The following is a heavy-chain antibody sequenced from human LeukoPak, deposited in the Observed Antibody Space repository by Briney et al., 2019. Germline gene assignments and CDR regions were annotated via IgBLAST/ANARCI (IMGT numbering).Heavy chain of an antibody. CDR3: AKEKAPPRNYGDYSTPPKYGMDV. D-gene: IGHD4-17*01. J-gene: IGHJ6*02. V-gene: IGHV3-23*01. Sequence: GGSLRLSCAASGFTFSSYAMSWVRQAPGKGLEWVSAISGSGGSTYYADSVKGRFTISRDNSKNTLYLQMNSLRAEDTAVYYCAKEKAPPRNYGDYSTPPKYGMDVWGQGTTVTVSS. CDR2: ISGSGGST. CDR1: GFTFSSYA.